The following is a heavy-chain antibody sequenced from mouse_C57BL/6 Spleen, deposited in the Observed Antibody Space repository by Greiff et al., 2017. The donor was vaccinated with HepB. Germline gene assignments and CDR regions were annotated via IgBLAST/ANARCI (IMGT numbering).Heavy chain of an antibody. CDR3: ARSEGIYDGYYGWYFDV. Sequence: QVQLQQSGAELMKPGASVKLSCKATGYTFTGYWIEWVKQRPGHGLEWIGEILPGSGSTNYNEKFKGKATFTADTSSNTAYMQLSSLTTEDSAIYYWARSEGIYDGYYGWYFDVWGTGTTVTVSS. D-gene: IGHD2-3*01. CDR2: ILPGSGST. J-gene: IGHJ1*03. CDR1: GYTFTGYW. V-gene: IGHV1-9*01.